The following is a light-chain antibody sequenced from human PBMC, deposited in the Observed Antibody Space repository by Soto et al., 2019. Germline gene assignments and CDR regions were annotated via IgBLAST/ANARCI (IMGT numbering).Light chain of an antibody. J-gene: IGKJ1*01. V-gene: IGKV3-20*01. CDR1: QSVSSTY. CDR2: GAS. Sequence: EIVLTQSPGTLSLSPGERATLSCRASQSVSSTYLIWYQQKPGQAARFLIYGASSRATGAPDRFSGGGSGTDFTLTISRLEPEDFAVYYCQHLVNSLTWTFGQGTKVDIK. CDR3: QHLVNSLTWT.